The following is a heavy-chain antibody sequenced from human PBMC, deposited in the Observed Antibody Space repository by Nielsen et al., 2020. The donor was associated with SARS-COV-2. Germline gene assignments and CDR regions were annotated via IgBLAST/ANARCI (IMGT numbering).Heavy chain of an antibody. Sequence: GESLKISCAASGFTFSSCAMSWVSQVPGKGLEWVADIKPDGSEKLYVESVKGRLTISSDNAKNSMSLQMNSLRVEDTAVYYCARDWSRAFDVWGQGTMVTVSS. CDR3: ARDWSRAFDV. J-gene: IGHJ3*01. CDR1: GFTFSSCA. CDR2: IKPDGSEK. V-gene: IGHV3-7*01.